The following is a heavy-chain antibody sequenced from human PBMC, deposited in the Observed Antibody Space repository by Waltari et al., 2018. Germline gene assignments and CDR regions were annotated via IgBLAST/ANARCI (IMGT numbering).Heavy chain of an antibody. CDR1: GFTFSSYA. CDR2: ISGSGVST. J-gene: IGHJ4*02. V-gene: IGHV3-23*01. CDR3: AKDIDFWSGYYTI. D-gene: IGHD3-3*01. Sequence: EVQLLESGGGLVQPGGSLRLSCAASGFTFSSYAMSWVRQAPGKGLEWVTAISGSGVSTYYADPVKVRFTISRDNSKNTLYLQMNSLRAEDTAVYYCAKDIDFWSGYYTIWGQGTLVTVSS.